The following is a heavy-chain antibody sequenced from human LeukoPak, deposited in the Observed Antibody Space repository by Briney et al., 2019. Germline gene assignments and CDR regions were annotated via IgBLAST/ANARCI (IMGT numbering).Heavy chain of an antibody. CDR3: ARVRGNSCDY. D-gene: IGHD6-13*01. CDR2: IRGDTGDT. Sequence: ASVTVSCKTSGYTLSDYYMHWVRQAPGQGLEWMGWIRGDTGDTDSPQKFQGRVTMTRDTSTNTAYMELSRLTYGDTAMYFCARVRGNSCDYWGQGTLVTVSS. CDR1: GYTLSDYY. J-gene: IGHJ4*02. V-gene: IGHV1-2*02.